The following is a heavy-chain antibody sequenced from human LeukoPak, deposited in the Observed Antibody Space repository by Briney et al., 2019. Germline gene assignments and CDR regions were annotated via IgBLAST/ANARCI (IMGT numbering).Heavy chain of an antibody. CDR3: AXEXIAXAGPNPNFDY. CDR2: IKEDGSEK. J-gene: IGHJ4*02. Sequence: GGSLRLSCAASGFTFSSNWMSWVRQAPGKGLEWVANIKEDGSEKYYVDSVKGRFTISRDNAKNTLYLQMNSLRAEDTAVYYCAXEXIAXAGPNPNFDYWGQGTLVTVSP. V-gene: IGHV3-7*01. CDR1: GFTFSSNW. D-gene: IGHD6-13*01.